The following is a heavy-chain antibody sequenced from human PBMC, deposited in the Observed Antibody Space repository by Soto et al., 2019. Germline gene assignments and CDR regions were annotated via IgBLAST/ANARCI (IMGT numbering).Heavy chain of an antibody. CDR3: ARADSGGMWWAKLISFDN. Sequence: QVQLQESGPGLVKPSQTLSLTCSVSGGSIRNADYYWSWIRQPPGKGLEWIGYIYYSGSTYYNPSLKSRITRSVDTSRNQFSLNLTSVTAADTAVYFCARADSGGMWWAKLISFDNWGRGTLVTVSS. V-gene: IGHV4-30-4*01. D-gene: IGHD2-21*01. J-gene: IGHJ4*02. CDR1: GGSIRNADYY. CDR2: IYYSGST.